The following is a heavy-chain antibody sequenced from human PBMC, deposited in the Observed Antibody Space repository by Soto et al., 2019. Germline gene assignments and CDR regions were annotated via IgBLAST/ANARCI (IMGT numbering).Heavy chain of an antibody. CDR2: INHLETT. CDR1: GASITYGAYS. Sequence: QLQLHMSGSGLVKPSQTLSLTCTVSGASITYGAYSWSWIRQTPGKGLEWIGYINHLETTFYNPSFESRLTLSIDRTKNQFSLNLKSMSAADRAVYFCARGGGFDSFDCWGQGILVTVSS. V-gene: IGHV4-30-2*01. J-gene: IGHJ4*02. D-gene: IGHD3-10*01. CDR3: ARGGGFDSFDC.